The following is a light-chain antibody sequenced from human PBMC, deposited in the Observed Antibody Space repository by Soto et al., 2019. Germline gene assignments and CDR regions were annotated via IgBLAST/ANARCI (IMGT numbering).Light chain of an antibody. Sequence: EIVLAQSPGTLSLSPGERATLSCGASQSVTSNYLAWYQQKPGQAPRLLIFGASIRVTGIPDRFIGSGSGTDFTLAISRLEPEDFAVYYCQHYVTSLTTFGQGTKV. CDR3: QHYVTSLTT. CDR2: GAS. V-gene: IGKV3-20*01. J-gene: IGKJ1*01. CDR1: QSVTSNY.